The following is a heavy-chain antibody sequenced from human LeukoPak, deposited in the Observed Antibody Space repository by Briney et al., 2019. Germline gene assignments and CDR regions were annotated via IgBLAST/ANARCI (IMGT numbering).Heavy chain of an antibody. CDR1: GYTFTGYF. D-gene: IGHD3-16*02. CDR2: VNPDSGGT. CDR3: ARTMSYHWRIDY. V-gene: IGHV1-2*02. Sequence: GASVKVSCKASGYTFTGYFIHWVRQAPGQGLEWMGWVNPDSGGTHYAQNFQGRVTMTRETSITTAFMELSSLTSDDTAMYYRARTMSYHWRIDYWGQGTLVTVSS. J-gene: IGHJ4*02.